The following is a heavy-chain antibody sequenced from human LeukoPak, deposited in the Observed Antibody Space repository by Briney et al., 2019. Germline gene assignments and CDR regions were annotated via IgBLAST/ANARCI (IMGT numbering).Heavy chain of an antibody. D-gene: IGHD3-10*01. Sequence: KPSETLSLTCTVSGGSISSSCYYWGRIRHPPGEGLGGIGSIYYSGSTYYNPSLKSRVTISVDTSKNQFSLKLSSVTAADTAVYYCARLGFGEYYFDYWGQGTLVTVSS. CDR3: ARLGFGEYYFDY. J-gene: IGHJ4*02. CDR1: GGSISSSCYY. CDR2: IYYSGST. V-gene: IGHV4-39*01.